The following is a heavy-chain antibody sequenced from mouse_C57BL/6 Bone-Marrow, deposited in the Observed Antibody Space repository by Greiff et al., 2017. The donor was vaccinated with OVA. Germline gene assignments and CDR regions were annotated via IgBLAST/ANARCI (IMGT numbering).Heavy chain of an antibody. Sequence: VQLQQSGAELVKPGASVTMSCKASGYTFTSYWITWVKQRPGQGLEWIGDIYPGSGSTTYNEKFKSKATLTVDTSSSTAYMQLSSLTSEDSAVYDCARSEAGAMDYWGQGTSVTDSS. CDR2: IYPGSGST. CDR1: GYTFTSYW. V-gene: IGHV1-55*01. J-gene: IGHJ4*01. CDR3: ARSEAGAMDY.